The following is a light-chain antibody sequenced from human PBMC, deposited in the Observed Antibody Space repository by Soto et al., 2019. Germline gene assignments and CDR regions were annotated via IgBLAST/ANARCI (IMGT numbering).Light chain of an antibody. Sequence: QSALTQPRSVSGSPGQSVTISCTGTSSDVGGYNYVSWYQQHPGKAPKLLIYDVSKRPSGVPERFSGSKSGNTASLTIAGQPAEDEADYYWCSYAGLYTHVVFGGGTKLTVL. J-gene: IGLJ2*01. CDR1: SSDVGGYNY. CDR3: CSYAGLYTHVV. V-gene: IGLV2-11*01. CDR2: DVS.